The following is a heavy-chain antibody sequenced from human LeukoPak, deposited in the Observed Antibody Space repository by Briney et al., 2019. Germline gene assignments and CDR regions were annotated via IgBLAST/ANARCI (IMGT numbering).Heavy chain of an antibody. J-gene: IGHJ4*02. V-gene: IGHV3-53*05. Sequence: GGSLRLSCAASGFTVSSNYMSWVRQAPGKGLEWVSVIYSGGSTYYADSVKGRFTISRDNSKNTLYLQMNSLRAEDTAVYYCAKDAPPLTAAAGNTVFDYWGQGTLVTVSS. D-gene: IGHD6-13*01. CDR2: IYSGGST. CDR3: AKDAPPLTAAAGNTVFDY. CDR1: GFTVSSNY.